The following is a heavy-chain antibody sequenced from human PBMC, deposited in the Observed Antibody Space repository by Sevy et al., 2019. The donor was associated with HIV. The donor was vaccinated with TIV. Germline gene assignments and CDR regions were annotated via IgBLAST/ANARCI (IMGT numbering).Heavy chain of an antibody. V-gene: IGHV4-59*08. D-gene: IGHD1-26*01. CDR2: IYYNGHI. CDR3: AGENAWGRGYS. CDR1: GGSITSLY. Sequence: SETLSLTCTVSGGSITSLYWNWIRQPPGKGLEWIANIYYNGHINYNPSLKSRVTLSLDTSKNQYSLRLRSVTDADTAMYYCAGENAWGRGYSWGQGTLVTVSS. J-gene: IGHJ4*02.